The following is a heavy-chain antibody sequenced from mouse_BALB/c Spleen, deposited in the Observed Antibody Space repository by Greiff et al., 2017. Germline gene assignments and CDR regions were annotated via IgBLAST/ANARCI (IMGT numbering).Heavy chain of an antibody. CDR3: ARGLLRDYAMDY. D-gene: IGHD2-10*01. V-gene: IGHV5-6-5*01. J-gene: IGHJ4*01. CDR1: GFTFSSYA. Sequence: DVMLVESGGGLVKPGGSLKLSCAASGFTFSSYAMSWVRQTPEKRLEWVASISSGGSTYYPDSVKGRFTISRDNARNILYLQMSSLRSEDTAMYYCARGLLRDYAMDYWGQGTSVTVSS. CDR2: ISSGGST.